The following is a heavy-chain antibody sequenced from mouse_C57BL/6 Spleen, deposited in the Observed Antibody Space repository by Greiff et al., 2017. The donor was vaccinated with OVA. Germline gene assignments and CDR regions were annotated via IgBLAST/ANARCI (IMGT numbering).Heavy chain of an antibody. Sequence: QVQLQQPGAELVRPGTSVKLSCKASGYTFTSYWMHWVKQRPGQGLEWIGVIDPSDSYTNYNQKFKGKATLTVDTSSSTAYMQLSSLTSEDSAVYYCASGPPYYAMDYWGQGTSVTVSS. CDR3: ASGPPYYAMDY. CDR1: GYTFTSYW. V-gene: IGHV1-59*01. CDR2: IDPSDSYT. J-gene: IGHJ4*01.